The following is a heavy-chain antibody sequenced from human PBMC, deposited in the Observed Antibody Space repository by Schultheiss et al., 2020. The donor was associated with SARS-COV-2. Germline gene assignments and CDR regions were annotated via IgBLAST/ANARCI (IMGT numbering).Heavy chain of an antibody. CDR2: IKSKTDGGTT. Sequence: GGSLRLSCAASGFTFSSYEMNWVRQAPGKGLEWVGRIKSKTDGGTTDYAAPVKGRFTISRDNSKNTLYLQMNSLRAEDTAVYYCARGIVLMVYAIFDSSGDYWGQGTLVTVSS. J-gene: IGHJ4*02. CDR1: GFTFSSYE. CDR3: ARGIVLMVYAIFDSSGDY. V-gene: IGHV3-15*01. D-gene: IGHD2-8*01.